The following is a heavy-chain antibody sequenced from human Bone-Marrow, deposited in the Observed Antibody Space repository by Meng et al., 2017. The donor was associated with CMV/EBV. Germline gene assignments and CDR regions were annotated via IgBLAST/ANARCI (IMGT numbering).Heavy chain of an antibody. CDR1: GFTFSSYW. Sequence: GESLKISCAASGFTFSSYWMSWVRQAPGKGLEWVSYISSSGSTIYYADSVKGRFTISRDNAKNSLYLQMNSLRAEDTAVYYCARYQRYCSSTSCSIRLAYYYYGMGVWGQGTTVTVAS. CDR2: ISSSGSTI. V-gene: IGHV3-48*04. D-gene: IGHD2-2*01. J-gene: IGHJ6*02. CDR3: ARYQRYCSSTSCSIRLAYYYYGMGV.